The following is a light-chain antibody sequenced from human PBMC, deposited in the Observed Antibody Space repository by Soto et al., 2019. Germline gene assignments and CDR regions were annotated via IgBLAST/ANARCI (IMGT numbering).Light chain of an antibody. CDR2: DTN. CDR3: LLFYSGPRV. V-gene: IGLV7-46*01. J-gene: IGLJ3*02. CDR1: TGAVTSGHY. Sequence: AVVTQEPSLTVSPGGTVTLTCDSSTGAVTSGHYPYWFQQKPGQAPRTLIYDTNNKHSWTPARFSGSLLGGKAALTLSGAQPEDEAEYYCLLFYSGPRVFGGGTQLTVL.